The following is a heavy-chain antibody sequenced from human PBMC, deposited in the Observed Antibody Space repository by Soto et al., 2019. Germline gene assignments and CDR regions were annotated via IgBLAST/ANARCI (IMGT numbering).Heavy chain of an antibody. Sequence: QVQLVQSGAEVKKPGSSVKVSCKASGGTFNNYAISWVRQAPGQGLEWMGGIIPIIGTADYAHKFQGRLAISADESTGTTFMELSSLRSEDTALYSCARWGVDVVATSAFDYWGQGTLVTVSS. J-gene: IGHJ4*02. CDR2: IIPIIGTA. V-gene: IGHV1-69*01. CDR3: ARWGVDVVATSAFDY. CDR1: GGTFNNYA. D-gene: IGHD5-12*01.